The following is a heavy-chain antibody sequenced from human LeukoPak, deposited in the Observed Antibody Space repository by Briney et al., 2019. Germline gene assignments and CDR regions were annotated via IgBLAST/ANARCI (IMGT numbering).Heavy chain of an antibody. Sequence: GASVKVSCKASGYTFTDYYIHWARQAPGQGLEWMGWINSNSGATHYAQKFQGRVTMTRDTSISTAYMELSRLRSDDTAVYYCARVPGGAAYDLDHWGQGTLVTVST. V-gene: IGHV1-2*02. D-gene: IGHD2-21*01. J-gene: IGHJ4*02. CDR1: GYTFTDYY. CDR3: ARVPGGAAYDLDH. CDR2: INSNSGAT.